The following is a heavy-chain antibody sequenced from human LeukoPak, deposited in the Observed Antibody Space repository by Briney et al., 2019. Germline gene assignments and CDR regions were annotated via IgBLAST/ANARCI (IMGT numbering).Heavy chain of an antibody. CDR3: ARDRSDAFDI. V-gene: IGHV3-64*01. CDR1: GFTFSSYA. Sequence: GGSLRLSCAASGFTFSSYAMHWVRQAPGKGLEYVSAISSNGGSTYYANSVKGRFTISRDNSKNTLYLQMGSLRAEDMAVYYCARDRSDAFDIWGQGTMVTVPS. CDR2: ISSNGGST. J-gene: IGHJ3*02.